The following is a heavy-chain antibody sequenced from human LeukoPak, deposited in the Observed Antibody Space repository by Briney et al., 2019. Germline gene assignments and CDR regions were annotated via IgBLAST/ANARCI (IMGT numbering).Heavy chain of an antibody. CDR2: IYYSGST. CDR1: GGSISSYY. D-gene: IGHD4-17*01. V-gene: IGHV4-59*01. J-gene: IGHJ3*02. Sequence: SETLSLTCTVSGGSISSYYWSWIRQPPGKGLEWIGYIYYSGSTNYNPSLKSRVTISVDTSRNQFSLKLSSVTAADTAVYYCARYGSNDAFDIWGQGTMVTVSS. CDR3: ARYGSNDAFDI.